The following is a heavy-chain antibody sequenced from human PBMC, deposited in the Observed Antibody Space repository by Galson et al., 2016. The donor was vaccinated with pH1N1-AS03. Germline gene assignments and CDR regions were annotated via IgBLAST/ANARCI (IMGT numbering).Heavy chain of an antibody. CDR2: ISAGSGDT. CDR3: VREDLYGDFFYFDY. D-gene: IGHD4-17*01. Sequence: SVKVSCKASGYTFTNHAIHWVRRAPGQSLEWMGWISAGSGDTRYSQKLQGRVTITRETYASTAYMELSSLTSEDTAVYYCVREDLYGDFFYFDYWGQGSLVTVSS. J-gene: IGHJ4*02. V-gene: IGHV1-3*01. CDR1: GYTFTNHA.